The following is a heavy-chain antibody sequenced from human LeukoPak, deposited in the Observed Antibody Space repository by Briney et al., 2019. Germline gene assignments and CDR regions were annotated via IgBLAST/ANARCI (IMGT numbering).Heavy chain of an antibody. Sequence: GRSLRLSCAASGFTFSSYGMHWVRQAPGKGLEWVAVIWYDGSNKYYADSVKGRFTISRDNSENTLYLQMNSLRAEDTAVYYCARRFDDSSGSYPFDYWGQGTLVTVSS. V-gene: IGHV3-33*01. D-gene: IGHD6-19*01. CDR1: GFTFSSYG. J-gene: IGHJ4*02. CDR3: ARRFDDSSGSYPFDY. CDR2: IWYDGSNK.